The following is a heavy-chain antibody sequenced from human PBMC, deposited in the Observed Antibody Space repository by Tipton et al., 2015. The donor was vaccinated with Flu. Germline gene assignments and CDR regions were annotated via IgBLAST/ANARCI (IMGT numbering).Heavy chain of an antibody. CDR3: ARLSYYDVDLKNFYFDY. V-gene: IGHV4-39*01. D-gene: IGHD3-10*02. Sequence: LRLSCTVSSGSIRSTNYFCAWIRQPPGKRLELIGSIYPSGTTYYNPSLKSRVTISVDTSKTQFSLMLRSVTAADTAVYYCARLSYYDVDLKNFYFDYWGQGALVTVSS. CDR1: SGSIRSTNYF. J-gene: IGHJ4*02. CDR2: IYPSGTT.